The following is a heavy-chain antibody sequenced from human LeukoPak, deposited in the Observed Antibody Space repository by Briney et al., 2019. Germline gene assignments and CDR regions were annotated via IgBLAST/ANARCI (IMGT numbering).Heavy chain of an antibody. Sequence: GGSLRLSCAASGFTFSTYAMSWVRQAPGKGLEWVSVISGSGGSTYYVDSVKGRFAISSDNSKNTLYLQMNRLRAEDTAVYYCARDHKGYSYGYRRGYSDYYYMDVWGKGTTVTVSS. V-gene: IGHV3-23*01. CDR2: ISGSGGST. J-gene: IGHJ6*03. CDR3: ARDHKGYSYGYRRGYSDYYYMDV. CDR1: GFTFSTYA. D-gene: IGHD5-18*01.